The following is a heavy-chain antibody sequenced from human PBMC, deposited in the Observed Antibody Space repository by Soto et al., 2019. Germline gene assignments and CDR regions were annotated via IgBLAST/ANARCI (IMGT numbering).Heavy chain of an antibody. CDR2: IWYDGNNK. Sequence: GGSLRLSCAASGFTFSNYGMHWVRQAPGKGLEWVAVIWYDGNNKYYADSVKGRFTISRDNSNNTLYVQMTSLRAEDTAVYYCAKDRRAGGNSAFYFDFWGQGAQVTVSS. J-gene: IGHJ4*02. V-gene: IGHV3-33*06. D-gene: IGHD3-16*01. CDR3: AKDRRAGGNSAFYFDF. CDR1: GFTFSNYG.